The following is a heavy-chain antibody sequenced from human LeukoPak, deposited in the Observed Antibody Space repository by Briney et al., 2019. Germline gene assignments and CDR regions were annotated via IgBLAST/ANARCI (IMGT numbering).Heavy chain of an antibody. V-gene: IGHV3-15*01. CDR2: IKSRSNGGTT. Sequence: GGSLRLSCAASGFTFTNAWMSWVRQAPGKGLEWVGRIKSRSNGGTTDYAAPVTGRFIISGDESKNTLYLQMNSLKTEDTGVYYCTTEWGSGYYFDCCGQATLVTVSS. J-gene: IGHJ4*02. D-gene: IGHD3-22*01. CDR1: GFTFTNAW. CDR3: TTEWGSGYYFDC.